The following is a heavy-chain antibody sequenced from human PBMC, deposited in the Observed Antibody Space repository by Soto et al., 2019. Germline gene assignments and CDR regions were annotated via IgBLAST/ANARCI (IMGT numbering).Heavy chain of an antibody. Sequence: SETLSLTCTVSGGSISSSSYYWGWIRQPPGKGLEWIGSIYYSGSTYYNPSLKSRVTISVDTSKNQFSLKLSSVTAADTAVYYCARWGGLLANVPKYYFDYWGQGTLVTVSS. J-gene: IGHJ4*02. CDR3: ARWGGLLANVPKYYFDY. D-gene: IGHD2-2*01. CDR1: GGSISSSSYY. V-gene: IGHV4-39*01. CDR2: IYYSGST.